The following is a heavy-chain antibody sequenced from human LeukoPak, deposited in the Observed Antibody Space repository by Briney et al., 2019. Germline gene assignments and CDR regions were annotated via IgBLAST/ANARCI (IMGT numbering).Heavy chain of an antibody. Sequence: SGGSLRLSCAASGFTFSNYGMHWVRQAPGKGLEWVAVISDDGNNKYYVDSVKGRFTISRDNSKNTLYLQMDSLRAEDTAVYYCAGGLLGCSGGSCYPTDYWGQGTLVTVSS. D-gene: IGHD2-15*01. J-gene: IGHJ4*02. CDR3: AGGLLGCSGGSCYPTDY. CDR2: ISDDGNNK. V-gene: IGHV3-30*03. CDR1: GFTFSNYG.